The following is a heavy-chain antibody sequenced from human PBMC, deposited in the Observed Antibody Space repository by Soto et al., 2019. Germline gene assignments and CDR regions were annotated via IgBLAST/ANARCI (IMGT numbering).Heavy chain of an antibody. Sequence: SETLSLTCAVYGGSFSGYYWSWIRQPPGKGLDWIGEINHRGSTNYNPSLKSRVTISVDTSKNPLSRNRSSVTAADTAVYYCARSTITGDAFDIGGQGPRVPVS. CDR2: INHRGST. CDR1: GGSFSGYY. D-gene: IGHD1-20*01. V-gene: IGHV4-34*01. CDR3: ARSTITGDAFDI. J-gene: IGHJ3*02.